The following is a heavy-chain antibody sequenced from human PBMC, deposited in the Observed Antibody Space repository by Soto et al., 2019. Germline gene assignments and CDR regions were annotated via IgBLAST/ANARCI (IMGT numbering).Heavy chain of an antibody. V-gene: IGHV4-61*01. CDR2: IYDTGTT. D-gene: IGHD4-17*01. CDR1: GASVRSGSYY. CDR3: ARVEDYGDYFDY. Sequence: SETLSLTCTVSGASVRSGSYYWSWVRQPPGRGLEWIGYIYDTGTTNYTPSLKSRVTMSVDTSKNQFSLKLNSLTAADTAVYYCARVEDYGDYFDYWGQGTLVTVSS. J-gene: IGHJ4*02.